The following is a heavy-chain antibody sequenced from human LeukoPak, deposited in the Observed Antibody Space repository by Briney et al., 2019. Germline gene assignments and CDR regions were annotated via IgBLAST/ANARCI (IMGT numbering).Heavy chain of an antibody. CDR3: AREADLDAFDI. J-gene: IGHJ3*02. Sequence: ASVKVSCKASGYIFTGYYMHWVRQAPGQGLEWMGWMNPNSGNTGYAQKFQGRVTMTRNTSISTAYMELSSLRSEDTAVYYCAREADLDAFDIWGQGTMVTVSS. CDR1: GYIFTGYY. CDR2: MNPNSGNT. V-gene: IGHV1-8*02. D-gene: IGHD6-13*01.